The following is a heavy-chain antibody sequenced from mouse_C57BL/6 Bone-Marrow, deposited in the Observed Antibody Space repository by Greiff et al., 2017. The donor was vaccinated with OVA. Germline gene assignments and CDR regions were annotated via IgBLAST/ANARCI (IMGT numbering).Heavy chain of an antibody. CDR3: TRPGDY. D-gene: IGHD1-2*01. V-gene: IGHV14-4*01. CDR2: IDPENGDT. J-gene: IGHJ2*01. Sequence: EVKLVESGAELVRPGASVKLSCTASGFNIKDDYMHWVKQRPEQGLEWIGWIDPENGDTEYASKFQGKATITADTSSNTAYLQLSSLTSEDTAVYYCTRPGDYWGQGTTLTVSS. CDR1: GFNIKDDY.